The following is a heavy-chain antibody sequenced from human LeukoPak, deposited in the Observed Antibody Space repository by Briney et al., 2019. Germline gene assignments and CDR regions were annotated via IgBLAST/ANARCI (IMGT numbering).Heavy chain of an antibody. CDR2: IYHSGST. CDR3: ARDIAVAGTTGFNWFDP. CDR1: GYSISSGYY. D-gene: IGHD6-19*01. V-gene: IGHV4-38-2*02. Sequence: PSETLSLTCTVSGYSISSGYYWGWIRQPPGKGLEWIGSIYHSGSTYYNPSLKSRVTISVDTSKNQFSLKLSSVTAADTAVYYCARDIAVAGTTGFNWFDPWGQGTLVTVSS. J-gene: IGHJ5*02.